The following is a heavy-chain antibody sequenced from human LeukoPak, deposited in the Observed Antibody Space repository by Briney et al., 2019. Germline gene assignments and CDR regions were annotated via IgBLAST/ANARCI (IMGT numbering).Heavy chain of an antibody. CDR2: ISSSSNYI. V-gene: IGHV3-21*04. Sequence: GGSLRLSCAASGFTFSSHSMTWVRQAPGKGLEWVSSISSSSNYIYYADSVKGRFTISRDNSKNTLYLQMNSLRAEDTAVYYCASGVLYSSGWYDYWGQGTLVTVSS. D-gene: IGHD6-19*01. J-gene: IGHJ4*02. CDR1: GFTFSSHS. CDR3: ASGVLYSSGWYDY.